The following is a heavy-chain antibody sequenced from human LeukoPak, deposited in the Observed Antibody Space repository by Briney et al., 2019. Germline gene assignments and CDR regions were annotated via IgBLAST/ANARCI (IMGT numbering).Heavy chain of an antibody. J-gene: IGHJ4*02. CDR2: VNYWGNT. Sequence: PSETLSLTCVGDGGSLRDHIWSWIRQPPGKTLEWIGEVNYWGNTNYSPSLKSRVTISIDTSTKQISLRLNSVSAADTAVYYCARDCYYGSGSYCYWGQGTLVSVSS. CDR3: ARDCYYGSGSYCY. CDR1: GGSLRDHI. D-gene: IGHD3-10*01. V-gene: IGHV4-34*01.